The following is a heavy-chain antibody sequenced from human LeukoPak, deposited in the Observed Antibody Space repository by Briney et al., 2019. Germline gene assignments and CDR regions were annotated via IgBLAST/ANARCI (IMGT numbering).Heavy chain of an antibody. J-gene: IGHJ4*02. CDR3: AKVPSTYNWNYRGDDY. CDR2: ISGSGVTT. D-gene: IGHD1-7*01. V-gene: IGHV3-23*01. CDR1: GFPFSSHA. Sequence: PGGSLRLSCAASGFPFSSHAMSWVRQAPGKGLEWVSAISGSGVTTYYADSVKGRFTISRDNSKNTLYLQMNSLRAEDTAVYYCAKVPSTYNWNYRGDDYWGQGTLVTVSS.